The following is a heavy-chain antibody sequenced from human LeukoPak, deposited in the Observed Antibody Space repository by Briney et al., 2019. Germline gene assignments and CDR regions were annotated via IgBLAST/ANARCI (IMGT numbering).Heavy chain of an antibody. J-gene: IGHJ3*02. Sequence: PGGSLRLSCVASGFTFTNYWMHWVRQAPGKGLMWVSRVDSDGVSAIYADSVKGRFTVSRDNTKNSVYLQMSSLRADDTGVYYRARGGLDHAYDIWGQGTMVTVSS. D-gene: IGHD6-19*01. CDR3: ARGGLDHAYDI. CDR2: VDSDGVSA. V-gene: IGHV3-74*01. CDR1: GFTFTNYW.